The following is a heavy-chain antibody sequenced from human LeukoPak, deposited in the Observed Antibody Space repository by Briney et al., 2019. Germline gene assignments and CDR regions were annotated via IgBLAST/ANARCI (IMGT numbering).Heavy chain of an antibody. CDR2: ISYDGSNK. D-gene: IGHD1-26*01. J-gene: IGHJ4*02. Sequence: GGSLRLSCAASGFTFSSYAMHWVRQAPGKGLEWVAVISYDGSNKYYPDSVKGRFTISRDNSKNTLYLQMNSLRAEDTAVYYCARGGSYLSPLGYFDYWGQGTLVTVSS. V-gene: IGHV3-30-3*01. CDR3: ARGGSYLSPLGYFDY. CDR1: GFTFSSYA.